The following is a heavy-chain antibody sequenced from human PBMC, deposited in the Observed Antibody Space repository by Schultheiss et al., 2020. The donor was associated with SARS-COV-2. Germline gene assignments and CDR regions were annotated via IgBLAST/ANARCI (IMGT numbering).Heavy chain of an antibody. J-gene: IGHJ5*02. CDR1: GFTFSDYY. CDR2: ISSSGSTI. Sequence: GGSLRLSCAASGFTFSDYYMSWIRQAPGKGLEWVSYISSSGSTIYYADSVKGRFTISRDNAKNSLYLQMNSLRAEDTAVYYCAKDGAGYGDYPNWFDPWGQGTLVTVAS. CDR3: AKDGAGYGDYPNWFDP. D-gene: IGHD4-17*01. V-gene: IGHV3-11*04.